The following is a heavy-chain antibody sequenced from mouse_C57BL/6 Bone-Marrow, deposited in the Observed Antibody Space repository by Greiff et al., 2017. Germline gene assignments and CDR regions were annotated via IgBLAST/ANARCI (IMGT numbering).Heavy chain of an antibody. CDR1: GYTFTSYD. J-gene: IGHJ1*03. D-gene: IGHD1-1*01. V-gene: IGHV1-85*01. Sequence: VQLQQSGPELVKPGASVKLSCKASGYTFTSYDINWVKQRPGQGLEWIGWIYPRDGSTKYNEKFKGKATLTVDTSSSTAYMELHSQTSDDSAVYFCARDYGRSYWYFDVWGTGTTVTVSS. CDR2: IYPRDGST. CDR3: ARDYGRSYWYFDV.